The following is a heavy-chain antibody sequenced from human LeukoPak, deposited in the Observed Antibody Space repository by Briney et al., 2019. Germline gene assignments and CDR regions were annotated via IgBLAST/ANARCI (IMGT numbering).Heavy chain of an antibody. Sequence: GASVKVSCKASGYIFTTSAIYWVRQAPGQRPEWMGWINAGNGNTKYSQKFQDRASLTRDTSASAAYMELSRLTPEDTAVYYCTTSVSEGDEDGILTGFNYWGQGTLVTVSS. D-gene: IGHD3-9*01. CDR2: INAGNGNT. V-gene: IGHV1-3*01. CDR1: GYIFTTSA. CDR3: TTSVSEGDEDGILTGFNY. J-gene: IGHJ4*02.